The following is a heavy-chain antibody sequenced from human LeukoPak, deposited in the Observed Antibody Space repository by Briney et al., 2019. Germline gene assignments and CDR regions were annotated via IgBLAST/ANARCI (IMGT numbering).Heavy chain of an antibody. Sequence: SETLSLTCTVSGYSISSGYYWGWIRQPPGKGLEWIGSIYHSGSTYYNPSLKSRVTISVDTSNNQFSLKLSSVTAADTAVYYCARDIYDSSGYYFDCWGQGTLVTVSS. CDR1: GYSISSGYY. J-gene: IGHJ4*02. D-gene: IGHD3-22*01. CDR2: IYHSGST. CDR3: ARDIYDSSGYYFDC. V-gene: IGHV4-38-2*02.